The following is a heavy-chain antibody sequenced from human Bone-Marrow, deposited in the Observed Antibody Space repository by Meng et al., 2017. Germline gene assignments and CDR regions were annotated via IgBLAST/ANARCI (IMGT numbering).Heavy chain of an antibody. J-gene: IGHJ4*02. Sequence: GGSLRLSCAASGFTFDDYAMHWVRQAPGKGLEWVSGISWNSGSIGYADSVKGRFTISRDNAKNSLYLQMNSLRAEDTALYYCAKDIHEDYYDSSGYYLAFDYWGQGTQVTVSS. V-gene: IGHV3-9*01. CDR1: GFTFDDYA. CDR2: ISWNSGSI. CDR3: AKDIHEDYYDSSGYYLAFDY. D-gene: IGHD3-22*01.